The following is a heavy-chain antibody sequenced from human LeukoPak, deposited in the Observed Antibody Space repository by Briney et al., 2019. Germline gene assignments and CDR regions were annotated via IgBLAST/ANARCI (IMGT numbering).Heavy chain of an antibody. J-gene: IGHJ5*02. V-gene: IGHV4-39*07. D-gene: IGHD3-22*01. CDR3: ARGLEGFDP. Sequence: SETLSLTCTVSGGSIGSSSYYWGWIRQPPGKGLEWIGSIYYSGSTYYNPSLKSRVTISVDTSKNQFSLKLSSVTAADTAVYYCARGLEGFDPWGQGTLVTVSS. CDR1: GGSIGSSSYY. CDR2: IYYSGST.